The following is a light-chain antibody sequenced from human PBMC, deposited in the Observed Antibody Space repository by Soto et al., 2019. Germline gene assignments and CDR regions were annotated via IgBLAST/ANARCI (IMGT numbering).Light chain of an antibody. J-gene: IGKJ4*01. V-gene: IGKV3-20*01. CDR1: QSVSSSY. CDR2: GAS. Sequence: DIVLTQSPATLSLSPGERATLSCRASQSVSSSYLAWYQQKPGQAPRLLIDGASSRATGIPDKFSGSGSGADFTLTITGMEPEDFAVYYCQQYGSSPASFGGGTKVDIK. CDR3: QQYGSSPAS.